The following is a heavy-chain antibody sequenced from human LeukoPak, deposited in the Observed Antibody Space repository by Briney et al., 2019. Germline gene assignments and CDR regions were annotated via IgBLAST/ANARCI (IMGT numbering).Heavy chain of an antibody. J-gene: IGHJ5*02. CDR1: GGSISSYY. D-gene: IGHD2-2*01. CDR3: ARKGYQLLSTNWFDP. CDR2: IYYSGST. V-gene: IGHV4-59*08. Sequence: PSETLSLTCTVSGGSISSYYWSWIRQPPGKGLEWIGYIYYSGSTNYNPSLKSRVTISVDTSKNQFSLKLSSVTAADTAVYYCARKGYQLLSTNWFDPWGQGTLVTVSS.